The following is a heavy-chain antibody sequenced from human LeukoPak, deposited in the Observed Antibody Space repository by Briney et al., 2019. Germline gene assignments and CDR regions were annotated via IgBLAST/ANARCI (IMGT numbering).Heavy chain of an antibody. D-gene: IGHD3-22*01. V-gene: IGHV1-2*02. CDR1: GYTFTGYY. J-gene: IGHJ3*02. CDR3: ARDGDSSGYYFNAFDI. CDR2: INPNSGGT. Sequence: ASVKVSCKASGYTFTGYYMHWVRQAPGQGLEWMGWINPNSGGTNYAQNFQGRVTMTRDTSISTASMELSRLRSDDTAVYYCARDGDSSGYYFNAFDIWGQGTMVTVSS.